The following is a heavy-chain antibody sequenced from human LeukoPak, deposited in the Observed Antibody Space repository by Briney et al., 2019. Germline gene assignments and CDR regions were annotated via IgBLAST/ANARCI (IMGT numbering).Heavy chain of an antibody. V-gene: IGHV4-34*01. J-gene: IGHJ4*02. CDR3: ATRGD. CDR2: INHSGST. CDR1: CGSFNNYY. Sequence: SETLALTCAVHCGSFNNYYWSWIRQPPGKGLELIGEINHSGSTNYNPSLKSRVTISVDMSKNHFFLKLTSVTAADTAVYFCATRGDWGQGILVTVSS.